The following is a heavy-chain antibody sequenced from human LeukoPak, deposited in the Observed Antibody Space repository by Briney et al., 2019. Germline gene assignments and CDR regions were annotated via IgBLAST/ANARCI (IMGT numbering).Heavy chain of an antibody. CDR1: GGSISSYY. J-gene: IGHJ1*01. CDR3: ARGPQYSSGWYQH. Sequence: SETLSLTCTVSGGSISSYYWSWIRQPPGKGLEWIGYIYYSGSTNYNPSLKSRVTISVDTSKNQFSLKLSSVTAADTAVYYCARGPQYSSGWYQHWGQGTLVTVSS. V-gene: IGHV4-59*12. D-gene: IGHD6-19*01. CDR2: IYYSGST.